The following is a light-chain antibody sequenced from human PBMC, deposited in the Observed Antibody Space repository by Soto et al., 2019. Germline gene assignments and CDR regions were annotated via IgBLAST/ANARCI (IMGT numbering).Light chain of an antibody. J-gene: IGLJ1*01. CDR2: DVS. V-gene: IGLV2-14*01. Sequence: QSALTQPASVSGSPGQSITISCTGTSSDVGDYNYVSWYQQHPGKAPKLVIFDVSDLPSGVSNRFSGSKYGNTASLTISGLQAEDEADYYCSSYTSSSTRVFGTGTKLTVL. CDR3: SSYTSSSTRV. CDR1: SSDVGDYNY.